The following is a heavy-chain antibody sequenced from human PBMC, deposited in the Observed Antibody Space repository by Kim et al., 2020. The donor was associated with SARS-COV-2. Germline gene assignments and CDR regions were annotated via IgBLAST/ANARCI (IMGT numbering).Heavy chain of an antibody. Sequence: STNYNPSLKSRVTISVDKSKNQFSLKLSSVTAADTAVYYCASAGIAAKHWGQGTLVTVSS. J-gene: IGHJ4*02. CDR3: ASAGIAAKH. V-gene: IGHV4-4*02. D-gene: IGHD6-13*01. CDR2: ST.